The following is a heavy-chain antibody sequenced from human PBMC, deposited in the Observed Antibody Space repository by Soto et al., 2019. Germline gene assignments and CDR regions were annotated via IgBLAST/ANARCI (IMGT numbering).Heavy chain of an antibody. J-gene: IGHJ4*02. CDR3: ATSRGIFGVVYFDY. D-gene: IGHD3-3*01. CDR2: IIPIFGTA. CDR1: GGTFSSYA. Sequence: QVQLVQSGAEVKKPGSSVKVSCKASGGTFSSYAISWVRQAPGQGLEWMGGIIPIFGTANYAQKFQGRVTITADESTSTAYMELSRLRSEDTAVYYRATSRGIFGVVYFDYWGQGTLVTVAS. V-gene: IGHV1-69*01.